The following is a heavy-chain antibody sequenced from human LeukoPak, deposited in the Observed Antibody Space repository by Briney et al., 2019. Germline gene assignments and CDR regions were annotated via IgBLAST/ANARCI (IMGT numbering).Heavy chain of an antibody. Sequence: PGGSLRLSCAASGFTFSSYGMHWVRQAPGKGLEWVAFIRYDGSNKYYADSVKGRFTISRGNSKNTLYLQMNSLRAEDTAVYYCAKDEGRLGYCSGGSCYDPTHWGQGTLVTVSS. D-gene: IGHD2-15*01. J-gene: IGHJ4*02. CDR1: GFTFSSYG. V-gene: IGHV3-30*02. CDR2: IRYDGSNK. CDR3: AKDEGRLGYCSGGSCYDPTH.